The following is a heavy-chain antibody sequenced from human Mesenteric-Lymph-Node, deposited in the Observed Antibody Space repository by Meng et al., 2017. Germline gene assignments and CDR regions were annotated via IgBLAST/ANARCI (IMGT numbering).Heavy chain of an antibody. CDR3: ASQQWLDRDFDY. D-gene: IGHD6-19*01. CDR2: ISSSGSTI. J-gene: IGHJ4*02. CDR1: GFTFSYYY. Sequence: QVQLVESGGGLVQPGGSLRLSCAASGFTFSYYYMSWIRQAPGKGLEWVSYISSSGSTIYYADSVKGRFTIARDNAKNSLYLQMNSLRAEDTAVYYCASQQWLDRDFDYWGQGTLVTVAS. V-gene: IGHV3-11*01.